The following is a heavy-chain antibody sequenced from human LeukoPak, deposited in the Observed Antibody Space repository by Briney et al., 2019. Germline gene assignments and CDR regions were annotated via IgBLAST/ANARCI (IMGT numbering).Heavy chain of an antibody. CDR3: ARAPSPDYYDSSGYSYYFDY. CDR2: ISSSGRNT. CDR1: GFTFSSYA. D-gene: IGHD3-22*01. J-gene: IGHJ4*02. Sequence: GGSLRLSCAASGFTFSSYAMNWVRQAPGKGLEWVSGISSSGRNTYYADSVKGRFTISRDNSKNTLYLQMNSLRAEDTAVYYCARAPSPDYYDSSGYSYYFDYWGQGTLVTVSS. V-gene: IGHV3-23*01.